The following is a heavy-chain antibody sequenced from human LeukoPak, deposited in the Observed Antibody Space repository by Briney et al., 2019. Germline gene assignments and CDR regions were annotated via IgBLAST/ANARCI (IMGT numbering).Heavy chain of an antibody. J-gene: IGHJ3*02. CDR1: GGAISSDDYY. V-gene: IGHV4-39*01. CDR3: ARQAPFLGDPFDI. Sequence: SETLSLTCSLSGGAISSDDYYWAWIRQPPGKGLEWIVSIYYSGSTYYNPSLKSRVTISLDTSKNQASLKLKSVTAADTAVYYCARQAPFLGDPFDIWGQGTMVTVSS. D-gene: IGHD2/OR15-2a*01. CDR2: IYYSGST.